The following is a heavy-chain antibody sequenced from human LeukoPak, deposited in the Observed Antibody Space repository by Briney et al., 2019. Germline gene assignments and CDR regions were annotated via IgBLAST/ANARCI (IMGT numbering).Heavy chain of an antibody. Sequence: GGSRRPSCAASGFSFSTYWMSWVRQAPGKGLEWVANIKQDGSEEYYVDSVKDRFTISRDNAKNSLYLQMNSLRAEDTAVYYCARISYYYGRSAYLLVHYFDYWGQGTLVTVSS. V-gene: IGHV3-7*01. CDR1: GFSFSTYW. CDR3: ARISYYYGRSAYLLVHYFDY. CDR2: IKQDGSEE. D-gene: IGHD3-22*01. J-gene: IGHJ4*02.